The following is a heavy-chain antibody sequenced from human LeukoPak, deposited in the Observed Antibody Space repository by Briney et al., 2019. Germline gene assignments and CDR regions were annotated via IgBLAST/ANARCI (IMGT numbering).Heavy chain of an antibody. D-gene: IGHD1-26*01. CDR2: IKSKTDGGTI. CDR3: TTNDIVGTTNDAFDF. Sequence: GGSLRLSCAASGFTFSDAWMSWVRQAPGKGLAWVGRIKSKTDGGTIDYSAPVKGRFTISRDGSKTTVYLQMNSLETEDTAMYYCTTNDIVGTTNDAFDFWGQGTMVTVSS. CDR1: GFTFSDAW. V-gene: IGHV3-15*01. J-gene: IGHJ3*01.